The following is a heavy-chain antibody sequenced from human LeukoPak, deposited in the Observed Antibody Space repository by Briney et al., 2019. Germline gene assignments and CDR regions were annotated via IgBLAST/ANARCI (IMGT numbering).Heavy chain of an antibody. CDR3: ARHLIDFWSGYYYYYYGMDV. CDR1: GGSFSGCY. D-gene: IGHD3-3*01. V-gene: IGHV4-34*01. CDR2: INHSGST. Sequence: PSETLSLTCAVYGGSFSGCYWSWIRQPPGKGLEWIGEINHSGSTNYNPSLKSRVTISVDTSKNQFSLKLSSVTAADTAVYYCARHLIDFWSGYYYYYYGMDVWGQGTTVTVSS. J-gene: IGHJ6*02.